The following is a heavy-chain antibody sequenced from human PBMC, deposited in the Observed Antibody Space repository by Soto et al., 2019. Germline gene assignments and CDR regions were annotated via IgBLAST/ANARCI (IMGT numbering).Heavy chain of an antibody. J-gene: IGHJ4*02. Sequence: SETLSLTCAVYGGSFSGYYWSWIRQPPGKGLEWIGEINHSGSTNYNPSLKSRVTISVDTSKNQFSLKLSSVTAADTAVYYCARAKINNIITGTDPKIFYFDYWGQGTLVTVSS. D-gene: IGHD1-20*01. CDR1: GGSFSGYY. V-gene: IGHV4-34*01. CDR3: ARAKINNIITGTDPKIFYFDY. CDR2: INHSGST.